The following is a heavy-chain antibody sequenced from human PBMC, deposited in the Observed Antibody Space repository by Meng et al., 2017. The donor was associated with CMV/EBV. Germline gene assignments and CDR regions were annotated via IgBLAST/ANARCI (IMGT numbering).Heavy chain of an antibody. Sequence: QITLKEAGPPLVKPTQTLTLTCTFSGFSLSTSGVGVGWIRQPPGKALEWLALIYWDDDKRYSPSLKSRLTITKDTSKNQVVLTMTNMDPVDTATYYCAHRGQSSGWAILYFDYWGQGTLVTVSS. CDR1: GFSLSTSGVG. J-gene: IGHJ4*02. CDR2: IYWDDDK. D-gene: IGHD6-19*01. V-gene: IGHV2-5*02. CDR3: AHRGQSSGWAILYFDY.